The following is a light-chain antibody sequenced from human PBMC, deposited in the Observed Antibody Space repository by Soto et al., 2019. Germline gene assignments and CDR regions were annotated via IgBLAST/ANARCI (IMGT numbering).Light chain of an antibody. CDR1: QSVGSN. CDR2: GSS. J-gene: IGKJ5*01. CDR3: QQYNNWPPIP. V-gene: IGKV3-15*01. Sequence: EILLTQSRPTLPVSQGERATLSCRASQSVGSNLAWFQQKPGQAPRLLIYGSSTRATGVPARFSGSGSGADFTLTISNLQSEDFAVYYCQQYNNWPPIPFGQGTRLEIK.